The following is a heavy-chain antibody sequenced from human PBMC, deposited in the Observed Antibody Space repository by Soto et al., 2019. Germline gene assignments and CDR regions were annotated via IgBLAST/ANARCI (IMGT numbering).Heavy chain of an antibody. CDR2: IYYNGST. J-gene: IGHJ4*02. CDR3: AGDSYYSSGYSFDY. D-gene: IGHD3-22*01. CDR1: GVSISSGDYY. Sequence: QVQLQESGPGLVKPSQTLSLTCTVSGVSISSGDYYWSWIRQPPGKGLEWIGYIYYNGSTYYNPCVESRVTIAVDTSKNQFSLNLRSVTAAHTAVYYCAGDSYYSSGYSFDYWGQGTRVTVSS. V-gene: IGHV4-30-4*01.